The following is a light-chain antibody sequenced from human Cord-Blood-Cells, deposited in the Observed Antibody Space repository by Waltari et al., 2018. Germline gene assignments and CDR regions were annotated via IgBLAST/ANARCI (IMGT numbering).Light chain of an antibody. J-gene: IGLJ2*01. CDR2: DDS. Sequence: SYVLTQPPSVSVAPGKTARITSGGNNIGSNSVHWSQQKPGQAPVLVVYDDSDRPSGIPERFSGSNSGNTATLTISRVEAGDEADYYCQVWDSSSDHYVVFGGGTKLTVL. V-gene: IGLV3-21*03. CDR1: NIGSNS. CDR3: QVWDSSSDHYVV.